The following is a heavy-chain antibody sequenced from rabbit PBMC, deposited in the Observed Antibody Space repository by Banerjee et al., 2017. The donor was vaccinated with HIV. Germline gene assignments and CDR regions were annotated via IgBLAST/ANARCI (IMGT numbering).Heavy chain of an antibody. CDR3: ARDLAGVIGWNFNL. CDR1: GFSFSSSYW. Sequence: QEQLKESGGGLVQPEGSLTLTCTASGFSFSSSYWICWVRQAPGKGLEWIACIYGGSSAGTYYASWANGRFTISKTSSTTVTLQMTSLTAADTASYFCARDLAGVIGWNFNLWGQGTLVTVS. CDR2: IYGGSSAGT. D-gene: IGHD4-1*01. J-gene: IGHJ4*01. V-gene: IGHV1S45*01.